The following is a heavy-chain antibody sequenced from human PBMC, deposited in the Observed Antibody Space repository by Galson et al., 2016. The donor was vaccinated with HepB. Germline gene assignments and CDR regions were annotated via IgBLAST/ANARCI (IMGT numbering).Heavy chain of an antibody. Sequence: SLRLSCAASGFTFSSYWMTWVRQAPGQGLEWVASIKQDGSEKYYVDSVKGRFIISRDNAKNTLYLQMNSLRAEDTAVYYCARQAYYDSSGYYYPLGYWGQGTLVTVSS. D-gene: IGHD3-22*01. J-gene: IGHJ4*02. CDR3: ARQAYYDSSGYYYPLGY. CDR2: IKQDGSEK. V-gene: IGHV3-7*05. CDR1: GFTFSSYW.